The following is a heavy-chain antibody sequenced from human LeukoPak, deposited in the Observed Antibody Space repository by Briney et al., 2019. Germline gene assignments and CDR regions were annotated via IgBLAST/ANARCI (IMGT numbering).Heavy chain of an antibody. Sequence: SETLSLTCTISGGSINSYYWSWIRQPPGKGLEWIGNIYYSGSTNYNPSLKSRVTISVETSKNQFSLNLSSVTAADTAVYYCARRTDSGSWYFDLWGRGTLVTVSS. CDR1: GGSINSYY. J-gene: IGHJ2*01. D-gene: IGHD6-6*01. CDR2: IYYSGST. CDR3: ARRTDSGSWYFDL. V-gene: IGHV4-59*01.